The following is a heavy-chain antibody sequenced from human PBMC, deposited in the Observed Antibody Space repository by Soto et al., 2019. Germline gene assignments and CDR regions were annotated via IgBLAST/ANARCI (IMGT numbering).Heavy chain of an antibody. CDR1: GGSISSGGYY. CDR3: ATSYCSGGSCYTLYFDY. V-gene: IGHV4-31*03. J-gene: IGHJ4*02. CDR2: IYYSGST. Sequence: SETLSLTSTVSGGSISSGGYYWSWIRQHPGKGLEWIGYIYYSGSTYYNPSLKSRVTISVDTSKNQFSLKLSSVTAADTAVYYCATSYCSGGSCYTLYFDYWGQGTLVTVSS. D-gene: IGHD2-15*01.